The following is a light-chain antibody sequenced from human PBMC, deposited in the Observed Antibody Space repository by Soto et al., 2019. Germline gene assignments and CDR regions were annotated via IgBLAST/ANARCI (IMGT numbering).Light chain of an antibody. CDR3: QQHSNWPPIT. V-gene: IGKV3-15*01. Sequence: EILMTQCPDTMSLSPGERCTRSRLGGQTVSSNYLAWCQQRPGQAPMLLIYGASTRATAIPPRSSGSGSGTEFTLPISSLPSEDFAVYYCQQHSNWPPITVGQGTRLEIK. CDR2: GAS. CDR1: QTVSSN. J-gene: IGKJ5*01.